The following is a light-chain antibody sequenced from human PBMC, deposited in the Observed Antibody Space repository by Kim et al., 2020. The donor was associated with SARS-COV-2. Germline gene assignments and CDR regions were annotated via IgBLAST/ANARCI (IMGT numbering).Light chain of an antibody. CDR2: YDS. CDR1: NIGNKS. Sequence: QGKTATITCGGNNIGNKSVHWYQQKQGQAPALVIYYDSDRPSGIPERFSGSKSGNTATLTVSRVEAGDEADYYCQVWDSSSNHVIFGRGTQLTVL. V-gene: IGLV3-21*04. CDR3: QVWDSSSNHVI. J-gene: IGLJ2*01.